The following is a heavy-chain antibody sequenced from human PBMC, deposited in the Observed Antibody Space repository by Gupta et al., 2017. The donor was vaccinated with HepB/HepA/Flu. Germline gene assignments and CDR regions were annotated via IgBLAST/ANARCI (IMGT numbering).Heavy chain of an antibody. D-gene: IGHD6-19*01. CDR1: GFTFNNNP. Sequence: EVQLWESGGASVQPGGSLSVSCAASGFTFNNNPMTWVRQAPAKGLEWVSSISGSGGNTYYADSVKGRFTSSRDNSKNTLYLQMNGLRAEDTAIYYCAKQLSHSVWFEDSWGQGTRVTVSS. CDR3: AKQLSHSVWFEDS. J-gene: IGHJ4*02. V-gene: IGHV3-23*01. CDR2: ISGSGGNT.